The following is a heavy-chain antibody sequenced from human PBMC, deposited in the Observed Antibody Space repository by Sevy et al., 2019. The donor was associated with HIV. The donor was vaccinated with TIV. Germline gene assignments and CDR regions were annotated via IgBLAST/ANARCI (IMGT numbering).Heavy chain of an antibody. D-gene: IGHD3-3*01. CDR3: TRGSDDFWSGYGNYYYGMDV. Sequence: GGCLRLSCTASGFTFGDCAMSWFRQAPGKGLEWVGFIRSKAYGGTTEYAASVKGRFTISRDDSKSIAYLQMNSLKTEDTAVYYCTRGSDDFWSGYGNYYYGMDVWGQGTTVTVSS. J-gene: IGHJ6*02. CDR1: GFTFGDCA. CDR2: IRSKAYGGTT. V-gene: IGHV3-49*03.